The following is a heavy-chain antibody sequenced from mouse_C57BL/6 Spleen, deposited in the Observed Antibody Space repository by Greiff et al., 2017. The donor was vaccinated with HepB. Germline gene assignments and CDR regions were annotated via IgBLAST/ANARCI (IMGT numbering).Heavy chain of an antibody. Sequence: EVKLQQSGAELVKPGASVKLSCTASGFNIKDYYMHWVKQRTEQGLEWIGRIDPEDGETKYAPKFQGKATITADTSSNTAYLQLSSLTSEDTAVYYCARSEFITTVVGYFDVWGTGTTVTVSS. CDR3: ARSEFITTVVGYFDV. V-gene: IGHV14-2*01. J-gene: IGHJ1*03. CDR1: GFNIKDYY. D-gene: IGHD1-1*01. CDR2: IDPEDGET.